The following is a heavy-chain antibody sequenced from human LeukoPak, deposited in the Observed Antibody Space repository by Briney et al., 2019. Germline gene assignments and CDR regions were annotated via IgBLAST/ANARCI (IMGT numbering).Heavy chain of an antibody. Sequence: PGGSLRLSCAASGFTFSSYAMPWVRQAPGKGLEYVSAISSNGGSTYYANSVKGRFTISRDNSKNTLYLQMGSLRAEDMAVYYCARERWSIAAPEYYFDYWGQGTLVTVSS. CDR1: GFTFSSYA. V-gene: IGHV3-64*01. J-gene: IGHJ4*02. CDR2: ISSNGGST. CDR3: ARERWSIAAPEYYFDY. D-gene: IGHD6-6*01.